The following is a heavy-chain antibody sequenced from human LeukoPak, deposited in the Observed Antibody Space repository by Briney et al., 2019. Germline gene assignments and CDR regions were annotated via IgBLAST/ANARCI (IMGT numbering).Heavy chain of an antibody. CDR2: ISSSSSTI. V-gene: IGHV3-48*02. D-gene: IGHD6-19*01. J-gene: IGHJ4*02. Sequence: GGSLSLSCAASGFTFSSYHMNWVRQAPGRGLEWVSYISSSSSTIYYADSVKGRFTISRDNAKNSLYLQMNSLRDEDTAVYYCARDRGDSSGWYFGYWGQETLVTVSS. CDR3: ARDRGDSSGWYFGY. CDR1: GFTFSSYH.